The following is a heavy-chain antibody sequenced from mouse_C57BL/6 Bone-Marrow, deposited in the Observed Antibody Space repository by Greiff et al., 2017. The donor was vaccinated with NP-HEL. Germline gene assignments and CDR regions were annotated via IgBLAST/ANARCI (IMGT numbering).Heavy chain of an antibody. D-gene: IGHD2-12*01. V-gene: IGHV1-64*01. CDR3: ARRYYTIPFAY. J-gene: IGHJ3*01. CDR2: IHPNSGST. CDR1: GYTFTSYW. Sequence: QVQLKQPGAELVKPGASVKLSCKASGYTFTSYWMHWVKQRPGQGLEWIGMIHPNSGSTNYNEKFKSKATLTVDKSSSTAYMQLSSLTSEDSAVYYCARRYYTIPFAYWGQGTLVTVSA.